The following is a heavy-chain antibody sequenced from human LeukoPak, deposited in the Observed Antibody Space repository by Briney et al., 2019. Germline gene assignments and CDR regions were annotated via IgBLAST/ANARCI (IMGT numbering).Heavy chain of an antibody. J-gene: IGHJ4*02. CDR3: ARRYCSGGSCYFDY. V-gene: IGHV4-30-2*01. Sequence: KTSQTLSLTCAVPGGSISSGGYSWSWIRQPPGKCLEWIGYIYHSGSTYYNPSLKSRVTISVDRSKNQLSLKLSSVTAADTAVYYCARRYCSGGSCYFDYWGQGTLVTVSS. CDR2: IYHSGST. D-gene: IGHD2-15*01. CDR1: GGSISSGGYS.